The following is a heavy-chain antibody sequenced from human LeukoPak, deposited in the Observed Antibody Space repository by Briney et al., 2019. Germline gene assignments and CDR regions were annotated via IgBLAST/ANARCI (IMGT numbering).Heavy chain of an antibody. D-gene: IGHD3-9*01. CDR2: IYHSGST. CDR1: GGSINSNNW. CDR3: ARAGKDILAVYYPFYY. Sequence: SGTLSLTCAVSGGSINSNNWWSWVRRPPGKGLEWIGEIYHSGSTNYNPSLKSRVTISGDKSKNQFSLKLSSMTAADTAIYYCARAGKDILAVYYPFYYWGREILVTVSS. V-gene: IGHV4-4*02. J-gene: IGHJ4*02.